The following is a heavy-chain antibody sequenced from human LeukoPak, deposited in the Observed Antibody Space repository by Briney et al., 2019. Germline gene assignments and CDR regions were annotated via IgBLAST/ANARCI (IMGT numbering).Heavy chain of an antibody. J-gene: IGHJ3*02. CDR3: VKVAWPHAFDI. CDR1: GFTFNSYA. Sequence: PGGSLRPSCAASGFTFNSYAMGWVRQAPGKGLEWVSTLGSDSVSIYYADSVKDRFTVSRDNSKNTLYVQMNSLRAEDTAIYYCVKVAWPHAFDIWGQGTMVTVSS. D-gene: IGHD5-24*01. CDR2: LGSDSVSI. V-gene: IGHV3-23*01.